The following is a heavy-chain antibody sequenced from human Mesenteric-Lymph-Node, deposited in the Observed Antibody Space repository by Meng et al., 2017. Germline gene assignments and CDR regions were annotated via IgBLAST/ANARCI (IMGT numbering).Heavy chain of an antibody. J-gene: IGHJ4*02. V-gene: IGHV4-59*01. D-gene: IGHD3-16*01. CDR2: VYYSGST. CDR1: GGSISSDY. Sequence: SETLSLTCTVSGGSISSDYWNWIRQPPGKGLEWIAYVYYSGSTSYNPSLKSRVTISVDTSKNQFSLKLSSVTAADTAVYYCARGWGYLDYWGQGTRVTVSS. CDR3: ARGWGYLDY.